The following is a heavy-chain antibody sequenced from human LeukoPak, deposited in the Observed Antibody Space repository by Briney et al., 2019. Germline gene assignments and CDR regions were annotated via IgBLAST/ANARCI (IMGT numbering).Heavy chain of an antibody. CDR2: GST. J-gene: IGHJ4*02. CDR3: ARGFSDIEVVVAATTPHFDY. Sequence: GSTNYNPSLKSRVTISVDTSKNQFSLKLSSVTAADTAVYYCARGFSDIEVVVAATTPHFDYWGQGTLVTVSS. V-gene: IGHV4-34*01. D-gene: IGHD2-15*01.